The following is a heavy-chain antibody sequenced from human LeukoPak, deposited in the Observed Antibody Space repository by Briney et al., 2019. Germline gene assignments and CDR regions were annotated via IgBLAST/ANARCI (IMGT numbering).Heavy chain of an antibody. CDR1: GGSFSGYY. D-gene: IGHD6-13*01. CDR3: ASSLAAGTIDY. CDR2: INHSGST. Sequence: SETLSLTCAVYGGSFSGYYWSWIRQPPGKGLEWIGEINHSGSTNYNPSLKSRVTISVDTSKNQFSLKLSSVTAADTAVYYCASSLAAGTIDYWGQGTLVTVSS. V-gene: IGHV4-34*01. J-gene: IGHJ4*02.